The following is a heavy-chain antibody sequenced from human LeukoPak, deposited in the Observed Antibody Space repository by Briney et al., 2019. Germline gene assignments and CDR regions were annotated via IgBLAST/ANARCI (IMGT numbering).Heavy chain of an antibody. J-gene: IGHJ4*02. CDR1: GFTFSSYW. V-gene: IGHV3-74*01. CDR3: ARGGCSSTSCFPDY. D-gene: IGHD2-2*01. Sequence: GGSLRLSCAASGFTFSSYWMHWVRQAPGKGLVWVSRINSDGSSISYADPVKGRFTNSRDNAKNTLYLQMNSLRAEDTAVYYCARGGCSSTSCFPDYWGQGTLVTVSS. CDR2: INSDGSSI.